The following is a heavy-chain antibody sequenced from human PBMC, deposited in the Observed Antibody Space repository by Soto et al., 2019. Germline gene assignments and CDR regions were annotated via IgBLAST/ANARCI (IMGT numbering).Heavy chain of an antibody. J-gene: IGHJ4*02. CDR2: IYYSGST. Sequence: PSETLSLTCTVSGGSISSGGYYWSWIRQHPGKGLEWIGYIYYSGSTYYNPSLKSRVTISVDTPKNQFSLKLSSVTAADSAVYYCARALIAVAGPDYLGQGTLVTVFS. CDR1: GGSISSGGYY. D-gene: IGHD6-19*01. V-gene: IGHV4-31*03. CDR3: ARALIAVAGPDY.